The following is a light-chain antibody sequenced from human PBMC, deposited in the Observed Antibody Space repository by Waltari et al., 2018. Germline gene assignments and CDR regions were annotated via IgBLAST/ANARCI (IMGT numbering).Light chain of an antibody. CDR3: QVWENGDWV. Sequence: SYVLTQPPSVSVAPGGSASITCQGDNIGSKSVHWYQQKPGQAPVLVIEYEYDRPSGIPERFSGSNSGNTATLTISRVEGGDEADYYCQVWENGDWVFGGGTKLTVL. CDR1: NIGSKS. J-gene: IGLJ3*02. CDR2: YEY. V-gene: IGLV3-21*01.